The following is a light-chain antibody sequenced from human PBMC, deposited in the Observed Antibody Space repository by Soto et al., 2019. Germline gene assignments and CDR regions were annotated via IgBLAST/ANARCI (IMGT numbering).Light chain of an antibody. J-gene: IGKJ1*01. CDR1: QRVSSSY. CDR3: QQYDNSPWT. V-gene: IGKV3-20*01. Sequence: PGAGATLSCRASQRVSSSYLAWYQQKPGQAPRLLIYGASSRATGIPDRFSGGGSGTDFTLTISRLEPEDFAVYYCQQYDNSPWTFGQGTKVEIK. CDR2: GAS.